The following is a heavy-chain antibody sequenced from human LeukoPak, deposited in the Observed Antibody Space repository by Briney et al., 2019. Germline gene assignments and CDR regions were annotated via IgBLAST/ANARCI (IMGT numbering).Heavy chain of an antibody. V-gene: IGHV1-18*01. Sequence: ASVKVSCKASGYTFTSYGISWVRQAPGQGLEWMGWISAYNGNTNYAQKLQGRVTMTTDTSTSTAYMELRSLRSDDTAVYYCARAHTSTYYDFWSGYPRHFDYWGQGTLVTVSS. CDR2: ISAYNGNT. CDR1: GYTFTSYG. D-gene: IGHD3-3*01. J-gene: IGHJ4*02. CDR3: ARAHTSTYYDFWSGYPRHFDY.